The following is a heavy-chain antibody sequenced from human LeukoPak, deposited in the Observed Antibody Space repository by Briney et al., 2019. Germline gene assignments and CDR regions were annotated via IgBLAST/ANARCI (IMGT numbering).Heavy chain of an antibody. CDR2: MNPNSGNT. J-gene: IGHJ5*02. V-gene: IGHV1-8*02. D-gene: IGHD2-8*02. CDR1: RYTFTRPY. CDR3: ACSFLDIASPGGKWFDP. Sequence: GASLKVSCKASRYTFTRPYIHWVRQATGQGLEWMGWMNPNSGNTGYAQNFRGRITMTRNTSISTAYMELSSLTSEDTAVYYCACSFLDIASPGGKWFDPWGQGTLVTVSS.